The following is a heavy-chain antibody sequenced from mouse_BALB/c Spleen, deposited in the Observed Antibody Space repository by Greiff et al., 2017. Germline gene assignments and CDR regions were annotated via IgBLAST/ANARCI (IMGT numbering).Heavy chain of an antibody. V-gene: IGHV1-5*01. Sequence: VQLQQSGTVLARPGASVKMSCKASGYTFTSYWMHWVKQRPGQGLEWIGAIYPGNSDTSYNQKFKGKAKLTAVTSTSTAYMELSSLTNEDSAVYYCTRSADGNYFDYWGQGTTLTVSS. CDR3: TRSADGNYFDY. CDR1: GYTFTSYW. CDR2: IYPGNSDT. J-gene: IGHJ2*01. D-gene: IGHD2-1*01.